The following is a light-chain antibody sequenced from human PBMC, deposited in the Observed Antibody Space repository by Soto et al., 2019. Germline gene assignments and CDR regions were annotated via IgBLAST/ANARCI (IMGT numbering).Light chain of an antibody. J-gene: IGLJ3*02. CDR2: EVS. V-gene: IGLV2-8*01. CDR1: SSDVGGYNY. CDR3: SSYAGSNNLM. Sequence: QSVLTQPPSASGSPGQSVTISCTGTSSDVGGYNYVSWYQQHPGKAPKLMIYEVSKRPSGVPDRFSGSKSGNTASLTVSGLQAEDGADYYCSSYAGSNNLMFGGGTQLTVL.